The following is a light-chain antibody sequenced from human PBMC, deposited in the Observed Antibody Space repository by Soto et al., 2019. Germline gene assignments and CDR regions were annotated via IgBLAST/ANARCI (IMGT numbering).Light chain of an antibody. CDR3: QQHNNYPIT. Sequence: DIQMTQSSSTLAAFVGDSVIITCRASQSIGDWVAWYQQKPGKAPKPLIYTASTLQSGVPSRFSGSGSGTEVTLTINSLKKEDCSTYYCQQHNNYPITFGQGTRLETK. CDR1: QSIGDW. J-gene: IGKJ5*01. V-gene: IGKV1-5*01. CDR2: TAS.